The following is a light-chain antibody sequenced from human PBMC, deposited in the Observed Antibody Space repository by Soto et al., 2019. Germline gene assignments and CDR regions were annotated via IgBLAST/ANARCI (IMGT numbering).Light chain of an antibody. Sequence: EIVLTQSPGTLSLSAGERATLSGRASQTIRSDLAWYQQKPGQAPRLLISDASTRATGIPARFNGSGSGTEFTLAISSLQSEDFAIYYCHQYNTWPLTFGGGTKVDI. J-gene: IGKJ4*01. CDR2: DAS. V-gene: IGKV3-15*01. CDR3: HQYNTWPLT. CDR1: QTIRSD.